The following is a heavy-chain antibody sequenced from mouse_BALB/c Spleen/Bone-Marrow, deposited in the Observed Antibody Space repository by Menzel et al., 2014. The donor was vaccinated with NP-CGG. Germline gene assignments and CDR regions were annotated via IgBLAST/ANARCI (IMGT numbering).Heavy chain of an antibody. J-gene: IGHJ2*01. CDR2: ISYSGST. CDR1: GDSITGGY. V-gene: IGHV3-8*02. D-gene: IGHD2-3*01. CDR3: ATYDGYCFDY. Sequence: EVKLMESGPSLVKPSQTLSLTCSVTGDSITGGYWNWIRKFPGNKLEYMGYISYSGSTYYNPSLKSRISITRDTSKNQYYPQLNSVTTEDTATYYCATYDGYCFDYWGQGTTLTVSS.